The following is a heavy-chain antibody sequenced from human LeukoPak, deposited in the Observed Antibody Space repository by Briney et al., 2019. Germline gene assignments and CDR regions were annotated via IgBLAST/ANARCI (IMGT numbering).Heavy chain of an antibody. D-gene: IGHD5-18*01. V-gene: IGHV1-46*01. CDR2: INPRGGGT. CDR3: AREIGPIQLHLWGSAFDY. J-gene: IGHJ4*02. Sequence: GASVKVSCKASGYTFTNYYMHWVRQAPGQGLEWMGIINPRGGGTSYAQKFQGRVSMTRDTSTSTVYMELSSLRSEDTAVYYCAREIGPIQLHLWGSAFDYWGQGTLVTVSS. CDR1: GYTFTNYY.